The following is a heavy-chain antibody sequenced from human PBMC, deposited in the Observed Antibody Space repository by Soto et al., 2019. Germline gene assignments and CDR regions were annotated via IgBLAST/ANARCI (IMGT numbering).Heavy chain of an antibody. V-gene: IGHV3-49*04. CDR3: TPSYHYVSSSGHYPGPFGY. Sequence: HPGGSLRLSCTTSGFTFGDYALSWVRQGRGKGLEWVGFIRSKEYGGTTEYAASVEGRFTISRDDSKSVAYLQVNSLKTEDTAVYYCTPSYHYVSSSGHYPGPFGYWGQGTLVTVSS. CDR1: GFTFGDYA. CDR2: IRSKEYGGTT. J-gene: IGHJ4*02. D-gene: IGHD3-22*01.